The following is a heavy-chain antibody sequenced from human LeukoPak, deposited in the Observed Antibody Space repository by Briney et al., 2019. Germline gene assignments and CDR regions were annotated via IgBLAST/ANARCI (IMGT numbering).Heavy chain of an antibody. CDR2: VHTSGST. Sequence: PSETLSLTCTVSDGSISSYYWSWIRQPAGKGLEWIGRVHTSGSTNYNPSLKSRVTMSVDTAKNQFSLKVGSVTAADTAVYYCMRDLLYSSSSDGQGYWGQGTLVTVSS. V-gene: IGHV4-4*07. CDR1: DGSISSYY. D-gene: IGHD6-6*01. CDR3: MRDLLYSSSSDGQGY. J-gene: IGHJ4*02.